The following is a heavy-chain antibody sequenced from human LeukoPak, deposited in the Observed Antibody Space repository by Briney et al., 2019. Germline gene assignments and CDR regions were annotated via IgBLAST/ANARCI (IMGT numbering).Heavy chain of an antibody. CDR3: ARSMIVETSWFDP. CDR2: IWYDGSNK. CDR1: GITFSSYG. V-gene: IGHV3-33*01. J-gene: IGHJ5*02. D-gene: IGHD3-22*01. Sequence: GGSLRLSCAASGITFSSYGMHWVRQAPGKGLEWVAVIWYDGSNKYYADSVKGRFTISRDNSKNTLYLQMNSLRAEDTAVYYCARSMIVETSWFDPWGQGTLVTVSS.